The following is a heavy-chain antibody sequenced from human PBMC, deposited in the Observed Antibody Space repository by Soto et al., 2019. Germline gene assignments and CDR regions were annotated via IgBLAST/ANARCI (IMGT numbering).Heavy chain of an antibody. CDR2: VWYDGSSK. V-gene: IGHV3-33*01. CDR1: GFTFSNFG. CDR3: AREIDSNYAGMDV. Sequence: PGGSLRLSCEASGFTFSNFGMNWVRQAPGKGLEWVARVWYDGSSKYYVDSVKGRFTISRDNSKETVYLQMNGLRAEDTGVYYCAREIDSNYAGMDVWGQGTTVTVSS. D-gene: IGHD4-4*01. J-gene: IGHJ6*02.